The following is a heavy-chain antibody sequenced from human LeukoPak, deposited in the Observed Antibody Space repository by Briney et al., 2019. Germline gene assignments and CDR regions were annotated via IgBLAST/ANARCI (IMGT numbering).Heavy chain of an antibody. CDR2: ISGSGGST. CDR3: ARVGDSSGYYGYYYYYYGMDV. V-gene: IGHV3-23*01. J-gene: IGHJ6*02. D-gene: IGHD3-22*01. CDR1: GFTFSSYA. Sequence: GGSLRLSCAASGFTFSSYAMSWVRQAPGKGLEWVSAISGSGGSTYYAVSVKGRFTISRDNAKNTLYLQMNSLRAEDTAVYYCARVGDSSGYYGYYYYYYGMDVWGQGTTVTVSS.